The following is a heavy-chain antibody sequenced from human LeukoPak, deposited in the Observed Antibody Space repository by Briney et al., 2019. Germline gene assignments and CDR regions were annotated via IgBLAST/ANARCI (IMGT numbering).Heavy chain of an antibody. D-gene: IGHD3-16*02. CDR2: IDDSGST. CDR1: GGSISSSSYY. CDR3: EGGRGVINYYSYGMDV. Sequence: SGTLSLTCTVSGGSISSSSYYWGWIRQPPGKGLEWIGNIDDSGSTYYNPSLKSRVTISVATSKNQFSLKLSSVTAADTAVYYCEGGRGVINYYSYGMDVWGQGTTVTVSS. J-gene: IGHJ6*02. V-gene: IGHV4-39*01.